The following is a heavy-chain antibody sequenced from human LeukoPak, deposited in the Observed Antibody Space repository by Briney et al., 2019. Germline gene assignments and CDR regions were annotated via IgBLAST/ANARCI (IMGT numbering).Heavy chain of an antibody. CDR2: IKQDGSEK. V-gene: IGHV3-7*01. Sequence: GGSLRLSCAASGFTFSRYRMNWVRQAPGKGLEWVANIKQDGSEKYYVDSVKGRFTISRGNAKNSLFLQMNSPRAEDTAVYYCARDTRTFDHWGQGTLVTVSS. J-gene: IGHJ4*02. D-gene: IGHD1-26*01. CDR1: GFTFSRYR. CDR3: ARDTRTFDH.